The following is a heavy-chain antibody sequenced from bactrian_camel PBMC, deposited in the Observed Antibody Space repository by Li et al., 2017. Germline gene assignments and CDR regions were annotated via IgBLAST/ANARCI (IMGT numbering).Heavy chain of an antibody. Sequence: VQLVESGGGLVQPGGSLRLACAAAGFTFSNYDMSWDRQAPGKGLEWVSRSNSGGGSTYYADSVKGRFTISQNSAERTVYLQMTALRVEDTAMYYCAWGLGGLCSDYWGQGTQVTVS. V-gene: IGHV3S40*01. CDR2: SNSGGGST. CDR3: AWGLGGLCSDY. J-gene: IGHJ4*01. CDR1: GFTFSNYD. D-gene: IGHD2*01.